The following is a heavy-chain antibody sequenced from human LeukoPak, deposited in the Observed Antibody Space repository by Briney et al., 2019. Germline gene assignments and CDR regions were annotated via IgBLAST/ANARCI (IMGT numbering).Heavy chain of an antibody. CDR2: IYPDNSDT. V-gene: IGHV5-51*01. Sequence: GESLKISCKGSGYSFTSYWISWMRQKPGKGLEWMGIIYPDNSDTRYSPSFQGHITISADTSITTAYLQWSSLKASDTAMYYCVRPNWEDKVSYNGVDVWGQGTTVTVSS. J-gene: IGHJ6*02. CDR3: VRPNWEDKVSYNGVDV. CDR1: GYSFTSYW. D-gene: IGHD1-1*01.